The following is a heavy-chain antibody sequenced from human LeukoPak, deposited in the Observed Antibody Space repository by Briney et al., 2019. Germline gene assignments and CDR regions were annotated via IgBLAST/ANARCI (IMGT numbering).Heavy chain of an antibody. J-gene: IGHJ6*02. CDR1: GYSFTSCW. Sequence: GESLKISCKGSGYSFTSCWIGWVRQMPGKGLEWMGIIYPGDSDTRYSPSFQGQVTISADKSISTAYLQWSSLKASDTAMYYCARRSSTVTPVVDVWGQGTTVTVSS. CDR2: IYPGDSDT. V-gene: IGHV5-51*01. D-gene: IGHD4-17*01. CDR3: ARRSSTVTPVVDV.